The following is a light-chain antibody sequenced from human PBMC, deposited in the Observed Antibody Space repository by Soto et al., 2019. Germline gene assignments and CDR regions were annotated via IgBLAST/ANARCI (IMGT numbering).Light chain of an antibody. CDR1: QSVRGS. J-gene: IGKJ1*01. V-gene: IGKV1-5*01. CDR3: QQFYMGWT. CDR2: DDS. Sequence: DIQMPQSPSTLSASVGDRVTITCRASQSVRGSLAWYQQQPGKAPKLLIYDDSNLESGVPSRFSAFGSGTEFTLSISSLQPDDFGTYYCQQFYMGWTFGQGTRVDLK.